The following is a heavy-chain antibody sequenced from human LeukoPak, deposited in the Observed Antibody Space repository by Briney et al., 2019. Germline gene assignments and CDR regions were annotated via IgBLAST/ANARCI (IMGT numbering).Heavy chain of an antibody. D-gene: IGHD3-16*02. CDR1: GGSISSYY. CDR2: IYTSGST. CDR3: ARAIMITFGGVIVEDRFDP. Sequence: SETLSLTCTVSGGSISSYYWSWIRQPAGKGLEWIGRIYTSGSTNYNPSLKSRVTMSVDTSKNQFSLKLSSVTAADTAVYYCARAIMITFGGVIVEDRFDPWGQGTLVTVSS. J-gene: IGHJ5*02. V-gene: IGHV4-4*07.